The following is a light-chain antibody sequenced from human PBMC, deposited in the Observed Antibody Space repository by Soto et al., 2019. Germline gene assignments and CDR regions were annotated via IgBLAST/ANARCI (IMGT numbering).Light chain of an antibody. V-gene: IGKV3-15*01. Sequence: EIVMTQSPATLSVSPGERASLSCRASQSRNSNFAWYQQKPGQAPRLLLYVASTRVTGIPARFSGSGSGTELTLTINSLQSEDSAFYFCQQYHHWQTFGQGTKVEIK. CDR2: VAS. CDR3: QQYHHWQT. J-gene: IGKJ1*01. CDR1: QSRNSN.